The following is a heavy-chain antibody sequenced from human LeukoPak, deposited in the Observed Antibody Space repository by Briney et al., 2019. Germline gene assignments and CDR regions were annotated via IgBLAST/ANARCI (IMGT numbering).Heavy chain of an antibody. J-gene: IGHJ5*02. CDR3: ARAVVPAARAGNIWFDP. Sequence: ASVKVSCMASGYTFTSYGISWVRQAPGQRLECMGWISAYNGNTNYAQKLQGRVTMTTDTSTSTAYMELRSLRSADTAVYYCARAVVPAARAGNIWFDPWGQVTLVTVSS. V-gene: IGHV1-18*01. D-gene: IGHD2-2*01. CDR2: ISAYNGNT. CDR1: GYTFTSYG.